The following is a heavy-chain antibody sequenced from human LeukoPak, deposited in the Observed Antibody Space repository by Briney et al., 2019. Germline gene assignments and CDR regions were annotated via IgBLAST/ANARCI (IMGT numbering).Heavy chain of an antibody. CDR2: IYYSGST. CDR1: GGSISSSSYY. Sequence: SETLSLTCTVSGGSISSSSYYWGWIRQPPGKGLEWIGNIYYSGSTYYNPSLKSRVTISEDTSKNQFSLKLSSVTAADTAVYYCARAPLGRCTGVICYYIDYWGQGTLVTVSS. CDR3: ARAPLGRCTGVICYYIDY. V-gene: IGHV4-39*07. J-gene: IGHJ4*02. D-gene: IGHD2-15*01.